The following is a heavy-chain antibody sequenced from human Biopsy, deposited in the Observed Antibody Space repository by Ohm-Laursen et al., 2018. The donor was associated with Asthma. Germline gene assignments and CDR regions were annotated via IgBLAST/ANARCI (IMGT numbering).Heavy chain of an antibody. CDR1: GFAVSRDH. Sequence: SLRLSCSASGFAVSRDHMFWVRQAPGKGLEWVSVIYSGGTSHTADSVRGRFTISRDYSKNTLYLQMHSLRAEDTAVYYCARGDSSNWSHYYFDYWGQGTLVTVAS. V-gene: IGHV3-53*01. CDR3: ARGDSSNWSHYYFDY. CDR2: IYSGGTS. D-gene: IGHD3-22*01. J-gene: IGHJ4*02.